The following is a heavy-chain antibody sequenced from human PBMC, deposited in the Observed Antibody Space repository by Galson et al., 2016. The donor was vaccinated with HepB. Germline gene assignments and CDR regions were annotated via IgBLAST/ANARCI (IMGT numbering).Heavy chain of an antibody. CDR3: TTDGAMAPCHAFDI. CDR1: GSAFNSAW. Sequence: SLRLSCAASGSAFNSAWMHWVRQAPGRGLEWVGRIKHKDDRGTTDYAAPVKGRFTISRDDSKNTLYLQMNSLKTEDTAVYYCTTDGAMAPCHAFDIWGQGTLVTVSS. V-gene: IGHV3-15*07. J-gene: IGHJ3*02. D-gene: IGHD5-18*01. CDR2: IKHKDDRGTT.